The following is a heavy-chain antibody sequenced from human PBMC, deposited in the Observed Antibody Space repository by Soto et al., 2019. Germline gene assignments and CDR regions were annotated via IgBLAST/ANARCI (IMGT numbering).Heavy chain of an antibody. V-gene: IGHV1-69*01. CDR3: ARAVAIAARQNYYGMDV. D-gene: IGHD6-6*01. Sequence: QVQLVQSGAEVKKPGSSVKVSCKASGGTFSSYAISWVRQAPGQGLEWMGGIIPIFGTANYAQKFQGRVTLTADESTSTAYMELSSLRSEDTAVYYCARAVAIAARQNYYGMDVWGQGTTVTVSS. CDR1: GGTFSSYA. J-gene: IGHJ6*02. CDR2: IIPIFGTA.